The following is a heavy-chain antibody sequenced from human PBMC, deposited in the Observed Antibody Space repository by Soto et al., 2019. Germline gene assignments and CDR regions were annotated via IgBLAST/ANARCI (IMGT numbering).Heavy chain of an antibody. CDR1: GGSISSYY. J-gene: IGHJ5*02. CDR3: ARVRDGYNYIWFDP. V-gene: IGHV4-59*01. CDR2: IYYSGST. D-gene: IGHD5-12*01. Sequence: SETLSLTCTVSGGSISSYYWSWIRQPPGKGLEWIGYIYYSGSTNYNPSLKSRVTISVDTSKNQFSLKLSSVTAADTAVYYCARVRDGYNYIWFDPWGQGTLVTVSS.